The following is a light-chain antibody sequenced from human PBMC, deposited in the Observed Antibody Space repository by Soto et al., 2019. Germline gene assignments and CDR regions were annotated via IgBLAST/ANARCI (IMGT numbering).Light chain of an antibody. J-gene: IGKJ1*01. CDR1: QSISSW. CDR2: KAS. CDR3: HQYYSFPRT. Sequence: IHMTQSPSTLSGSVLYRVTITFLSSQSISSWLSLYQQKPGKAPKLLIYKASSLESGVPSRFSGSGSGTEFTLTITSLQPDDFATYYCHQYYSFPRTFGQGTKVDI. V-gene: IGKV1-5*03.